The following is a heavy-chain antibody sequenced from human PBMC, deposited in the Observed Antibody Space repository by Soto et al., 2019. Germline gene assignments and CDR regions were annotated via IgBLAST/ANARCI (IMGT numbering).Heavy chain of an antibody. V-gene: IGHV1-69*06. CDR1: GGTFSSYA. CDR3: ASRKGYSGYDRPPYYYYYGMDV. CDR2: IIPIFGTA. J-gene: IGHJ6*02. Sequence: ASVKVSCKASGGTFSSYAISWVRQAPGQGLEWMGGIIPIFGTANYAQKFQGRVTITADKSTSTAYMELSSLRSEDTAVYYCASRKGYSGYDRPPYYYYYGMDVWG. D-gene: IGHD5-12*01.